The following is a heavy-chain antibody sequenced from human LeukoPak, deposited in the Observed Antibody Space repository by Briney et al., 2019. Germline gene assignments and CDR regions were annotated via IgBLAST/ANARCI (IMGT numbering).Heavy chain of an antibody. CDR1: GGTFSSYA. Sequence: GSSVKVSCKASGGTFSSYAISWVRQAPGRGLEWMGRIIPIFGTANYAQKFQGRVTITTDESTSTAYMELSSLRSEDTAVYYCARARDDYGEYHAFDIWGQGTMVTVSS. V-gene: IGHV1-69*05. D-gene: IGHD4-17*01. J-gene: IGHJ3*02. CDR2: IIPIFGTA. CDR3: ARARDDYGEYHAFDI.